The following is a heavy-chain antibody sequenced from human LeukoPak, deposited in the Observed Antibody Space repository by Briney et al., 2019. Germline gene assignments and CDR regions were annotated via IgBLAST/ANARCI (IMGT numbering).Heavy chain of an antibody. CDR1: GGTFSSYA. J-gene: IGHJ3*02. CDR2: IIPIFGTA. D-gene: IGHD5-18*01. CDR3: ARWSTKGYSYGYDAFDI. V-gene: IGHV1-69*01. Sequence: GASVKVSCKASGGTFSSYAISWVRQAPGQGLEWMGGIIPIFGTANYAQKFQGRVTITADESTSTAYMELSSLRSEDTAVYYCARWSTKGYSYGYDAFDIWGQGTMVTVSS.